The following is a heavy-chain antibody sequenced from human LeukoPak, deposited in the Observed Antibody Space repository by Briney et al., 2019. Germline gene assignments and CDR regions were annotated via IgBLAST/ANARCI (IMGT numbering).Heavy chain of an antibody. Sequence: PSETLSLTCTVSGGSISSSSYYWGWIRQPPGKGLEWIGSIYYSGSTYYNPSLKSRVTISVDTSKNQFSLKLSSVTAADTAVYYCARFGSPRVWGSYRYTFTKDYYFDYWGQGTLVTVSS. CDR1: GGSISSSSYY. CDR2: IYYSGST. V-gene: IGHV4-39*01. J-gene: IGHJ4*02. CDR3: ARFGSPRVWGSYRYTFTKDYYFDY. D-gene: IGHD3-16*02.